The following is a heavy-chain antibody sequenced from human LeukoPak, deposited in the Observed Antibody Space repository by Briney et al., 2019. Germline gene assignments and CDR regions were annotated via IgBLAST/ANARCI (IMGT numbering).Heavy chain of an antibody. CDR2: IKQDGSEK. CDR3: ARAYYDFWSGYSYYFDY. V-gene: IGHV3-7*04. CDR1: GFTFSSYW. Sequence: PGGSLRLSCAASGFTFSSYWMSWVRQAPGKGREWVANIKQDGSEKYYVDSVKGRFTISRDNAKNSLYLQMNSLRAEDTAVYYCARAYYDFWSGYSYYFDYWGQGTLVTVSS. J-gene: IGHJ4*02. D-gene: IGHD3-3*01.